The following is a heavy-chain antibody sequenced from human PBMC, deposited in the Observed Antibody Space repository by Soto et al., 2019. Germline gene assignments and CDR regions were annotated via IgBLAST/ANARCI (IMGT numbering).Heavy chain of an antibody. CDR1: GFTLSNYW. Sequence: PGGSLRLSCAASGFTLSNYWMHWVRQAPGKGLVWVSRINSDGSTTNYADSVKGRFTISRDNAKNTLYLEMNSLRAEDTAVYYCANFYSGSYSTYWGQGTLVNVSS. D-gene: IGHD1-26*01. CDR3: ANFYSGSYSTY. J-gene: IGHJ4*01. V-gene: IGHV3-74*01. CDR2: INSDGSTT.